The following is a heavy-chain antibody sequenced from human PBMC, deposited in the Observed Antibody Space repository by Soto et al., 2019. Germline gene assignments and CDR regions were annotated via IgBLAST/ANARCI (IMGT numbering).Heavy chain of an antibody. Sequence: PGGSLRLSCAASGFILSSNWMHWGRQAPGKGLVWVSRINTDGSSTRYADSVKGRFTISRDSAKNTLYLQMNSLKVDDTGVYYCAREVGGFVGHADYFYVMDVCGQGTSVTGSS. D-gene: IGHD2-15*01. CDR2: INTDGSST. CDR1: GFILSSNW. CDR3: AREVGGFVGHADYFYVMDV. V-gene: IGHV3-74*01. J-gene: IGHJ6*02.